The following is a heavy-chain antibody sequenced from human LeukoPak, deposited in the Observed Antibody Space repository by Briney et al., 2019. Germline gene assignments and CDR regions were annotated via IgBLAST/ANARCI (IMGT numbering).Heavy chain of an antibody. D-gene: IGHD2-21*02. Sequence: PGGPLRLSCAASGFTFSTYWMTWVRQAPGKGLEWVANINQVGSDKYYVDSVKGRFTISRDNAKNSLYLQMNSLGAEDTAVYYCARGVTTGVDAFDIWGQGTMVTVSS. CDR1: GFTFSTYW. J-gene: IGHJ3*02. CDR3: ARGVTTGVDAFDI. V-gene: IGHV3-7*01. CDR2: INQVGSDK.